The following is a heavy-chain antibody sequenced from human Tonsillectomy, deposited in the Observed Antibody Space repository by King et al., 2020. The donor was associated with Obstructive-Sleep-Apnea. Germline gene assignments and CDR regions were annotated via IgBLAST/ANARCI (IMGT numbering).Heavy chain of an antibody. D-gene: IGHD6-19*01. CDR3: AKDNTTSGWSGVFDY. V-gene: IGHV3-9*01. J-gene: IGHJ4*02. Sequence: EVQLVESGGGLVQPGRSLRLSCAASGFTFDNYGVHWVRQAPGKGLEGVSGISWNSATKGYADSVKGRFTISRDNAKNSLFLLMNSLRPEDTALYYCAKDNTTSGWSGVFDYWGRGTLVTVSS. CDR1: GFTFDNYG. CDR2: ISWNSATK.